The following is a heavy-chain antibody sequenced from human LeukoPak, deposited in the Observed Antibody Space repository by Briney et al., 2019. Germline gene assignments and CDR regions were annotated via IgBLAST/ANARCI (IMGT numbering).Heavy chain of an antibody. V-gene: IGHV4-4*02. J-gene: IGHJ4*02. D-gene: IGHD2-21*02. CDR3: ARGGDWLFDY. CDR2: IHHSKSS. CDR1: GFMFSSNW. Sequence: GSLRLSCEASGFMFSSNWMSWVRQPPGKGLEWIGEIHHSKSSNYYPSLKSRVTISVDKSKNQFSLELNSVTAADTAVYYCARGGDWLFDYWGQGILVTVSS.